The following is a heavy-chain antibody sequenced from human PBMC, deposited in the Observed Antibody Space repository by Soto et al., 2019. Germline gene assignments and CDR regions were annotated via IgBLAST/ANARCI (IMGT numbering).Heavy chain of an antibody. CDR1: GFSLSTRDVG. J-gene: IGHJ4*02. D-gene: IGHD2-2*01. CDR2: VYWDDDK. Sequence: QITLNESGPTLVKPTQTLTLTCTFSGFSLSTRDVGVGCIRQPPGEALEWLGVVYWDDDKTYSPSLKSRLTITKDTSKNQVVLRMTKMDPVDTATYYCAHCRGGVASFWGQGTLVTVSS. CDR3: AHCRGGVASF. V-gene: IGHV2-5*02.